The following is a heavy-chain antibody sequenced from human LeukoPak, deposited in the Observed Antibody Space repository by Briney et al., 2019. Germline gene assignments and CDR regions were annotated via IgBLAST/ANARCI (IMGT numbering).Heavy chain of an antibody. CDR2: ISSNGGST. V-gene: IGHV3-64*01. D-gene: IGHD3-3*01. CDR3: ASLGSGYFG. J-gene: IGHJ4*02. Sequence: GGSLRLSCAASGFTFSSYAMHWVRQAPGKGLEYVSAISSNGGSTYYANSVKGRFIISRDNSKNTLYLQMGSLRAEDMAVYYSASLGSGYFGWGQGTLVTVSS. CDR1: GFTFSSYA.